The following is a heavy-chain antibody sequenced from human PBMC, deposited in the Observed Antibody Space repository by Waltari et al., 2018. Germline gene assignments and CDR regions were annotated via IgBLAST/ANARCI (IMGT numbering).Heavy chain of an antibody. V-gene: IGHV4-59*08. D-gene: IGHD3-3*01. CDR3: AGWATYYDFWSGYEPVDY. Sequence: QVQLQESGPGLVKPSETLSLTCTVAGGSISSHYCSWIRQPPGKGLEWIGYIYYSGSTNYNPSLKSRVTISVDTSKNQFSLKLSSVTAADTAVYYCAGWATYYDFWSGYEPVDYWGQGTLVTVSS. J-gene: IGHJ4*02. CDR2: IYYSGST. CDR1: GGSISSHY.